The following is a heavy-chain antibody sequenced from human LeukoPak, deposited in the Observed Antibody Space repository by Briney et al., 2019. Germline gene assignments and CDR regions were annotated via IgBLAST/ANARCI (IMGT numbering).Heavy chain of an antibody. CDR3: ARAPCRTIFGVVTIRGYFDY. J-gene: IGHJ4*02. Sequence: PSETLSLTCAVYGGSFSGYYWSWIRQPPGKGLEWIGEINHSGSTNYNPSLKSRVTISVDMSKNQFSLKLSSVTVADTAVYYCARAPCRTIFGVVTIRGYFDYWGQGTLVTVSS. CDR2: INHSGST. D-gene: IGHD3-3*01. V-gene: IGHV4-34*01. CDR1: GGSFSGYY.